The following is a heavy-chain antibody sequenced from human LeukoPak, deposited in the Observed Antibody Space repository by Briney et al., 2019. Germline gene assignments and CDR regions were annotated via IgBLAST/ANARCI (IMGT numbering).Heavy chain of an antibody. Sequence: GGSLRLSCAASGFTFSNYPMTWVRQAPGKGLEWVSSISSSSSYIYYADSVKGRFTISRDNAKNSLYLQMNSLRAEDTAVYYCAGGSGEEYPDYWGQGTLVTVSS. D-gene: IGHD2-2*01. CDR3: AGGSGEEYPDY. CDR1: GFTFSNYP. CDR2: ISSSSSYI. J-gene: IGHJ4*02. V-gene: IGHV3-21*01.